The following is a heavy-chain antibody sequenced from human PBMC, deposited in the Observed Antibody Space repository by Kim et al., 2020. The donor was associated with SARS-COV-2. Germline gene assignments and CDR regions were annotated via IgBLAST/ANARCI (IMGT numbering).Heavy chain of an antibody. CDR2: IIPIFGTA. CDR1: GGTFSSYA. CDR3: ARVANYYDSTYYFDY. V-gene: IGHV1-69*13. Sequence: SVKVSCKASGGTFSSYAISWVRQAPGQGLEWMGGIIPIFGTANYAQKFQGRVTITADESTSTAYMELSSLRSEDTAVYYCARVANYYDSTYYFDYWGQGTLVTVSS. D-gene: IGHD3-22*01. J-gene: IGHJ4*02.